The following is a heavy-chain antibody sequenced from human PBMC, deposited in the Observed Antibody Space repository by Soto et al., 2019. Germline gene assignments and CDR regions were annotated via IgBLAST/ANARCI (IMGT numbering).Heavy chain of an antibody. V-gene: IGHV4-39*01. Sequence: SETLSLTCTVSYGSISVSNVFWGWVRQPPGKGLEWIGNIDYSGTAYFNPSLGTRVTFPVDTSKNQFSLTLYSVTAADTAVYYCARTTGRHLDLWGQGILVTVSS. J-gene: IGHJ5*02. D-gene: IGHD4-4*01. CDR1: YGSISVSNVF. CDR3: ARTTGRHLDL. CDR2: IDYSGTA.